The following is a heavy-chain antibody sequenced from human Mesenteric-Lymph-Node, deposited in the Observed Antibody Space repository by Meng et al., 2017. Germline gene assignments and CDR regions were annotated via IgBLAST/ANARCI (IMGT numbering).Heavy chain of an antibody. CDR2: THYSGTT. CDR1: DGFTTSDDYY. V-gene: IGHV4-30-4*01. J-gene: IGHJ4*02. D-gene: IGHD5-12*01. Sequence: QVQLQDSGPGLVKPSQTLSLTCTVSDGFTTSDDYYWSWIRQPPGKGLEWIGYTHYSGTTYYNPSLKRRIAISLDTSKNQFSLNLNSVTAADAAVYYCARDSPGGYGYFDSWGQGTLVTVSS. CDR3: ARDSPGGYGYFDS.